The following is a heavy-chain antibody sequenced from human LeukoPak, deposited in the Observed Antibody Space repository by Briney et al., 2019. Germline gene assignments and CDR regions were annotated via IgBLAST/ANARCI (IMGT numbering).Heavy chain of an antibody. CDR3: ASINWWEQTVIDN. Sequence: GGSLRLSCAASGSTFTSYAMSWVRQAPGKGLEWVSAVSDSGGSTYYADSVKGRFTISRDNARNSLYLQMSSLRAEDTGVYYCASINWWEQTVIDNWGQGTLVTVSS. CDR2: VSDSGGST. CDR1: GSTFTSYA. V-gene: IGHV3-23*01. D-gene: IGHD1-26*01. J-gene: IGHJ4*02.